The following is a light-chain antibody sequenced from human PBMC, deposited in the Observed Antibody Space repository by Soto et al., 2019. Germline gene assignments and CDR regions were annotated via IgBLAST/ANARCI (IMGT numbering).Light chain of an antibody. J-gene: IGLJ2*01. CDR2: EVN. V-gene: IGLV2-23*02. Sequence: QSALTQPAPVSGSPGQSITISCTGSNSDVGSYNLVSWYQQHPGKAPKVIIFEVNKRPSGVSNRFSGSKSGYTASLTISGLQAEDEADYYCCSYAGYITFVVFGGGTKLTVL. CDR3: CSYAGYITFVV. CDR1: NSDVGSYNL.